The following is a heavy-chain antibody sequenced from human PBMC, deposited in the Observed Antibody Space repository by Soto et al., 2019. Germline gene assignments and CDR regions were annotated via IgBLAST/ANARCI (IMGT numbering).Heavy chain of an antibody. CDR3: GTAPGYSYGRADY. CDR2: ISYDGSNK. J-gene: IGHJ4*02. V-gene: IGHV3-30-3*01. CDR1: GFTFSSYA. D-gene: IGHD5-18*01. Sequence: QVQLVESGGGVVQPGRSLRLSCAASGFTFSSYAMHWVRQAPGKGLEWVAVISYDGSNKYYADSVKGRFTISRDNSKNTLYLKMNSLRAEDTAVYYCGTAPGYSYGRADYWGQRTLVTVSS.